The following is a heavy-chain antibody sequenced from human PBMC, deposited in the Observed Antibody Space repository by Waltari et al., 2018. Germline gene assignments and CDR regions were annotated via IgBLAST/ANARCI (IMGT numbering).Heavy chain of an antibody. V-gene: IGHV1-2*06. CDR2: INPNSGGT. CDR1: GYTFTGYY. Sequence: QVQLVQSGAEVKKPGASVKVSCKASGYTFTGYYMHWVRQAPGQGLEWMGRINPNSGGTNYAQKFQGRVTMTRDTSISTAYMELSRLRSDDTAVYYCAREFEYSSSWNYYGMDVWGQGTTVTVSS. D-gene: IGHD6-6*01. CDR3: AREFEYSSSWNYYGMDV. J-gene: IGHJ6*02.